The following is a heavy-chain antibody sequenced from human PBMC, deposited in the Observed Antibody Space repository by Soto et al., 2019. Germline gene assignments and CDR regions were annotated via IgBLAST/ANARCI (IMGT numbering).Heavy chain of an antibody. CDR1: GFTFSSYW. CDR3: ATYITGSPCDY. Sequence: GGSLRLSCAASGFTFSSYWMHWVRQAPGKGLVWVSRINSDGSSTSYADSVKGRFTTSRDNAKNTLYLQMNSLRAEDTAVYYCATYITGSPCDYWGQGALVTVSS. D-gene: IGHD1-20*01. CDR2: INSDGSST. J-gene: IGHJ4*02. V-gene: IGHV3-74*01.